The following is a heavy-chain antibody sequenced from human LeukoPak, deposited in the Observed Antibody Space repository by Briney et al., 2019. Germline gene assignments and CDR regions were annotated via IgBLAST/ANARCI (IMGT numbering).Heavy chain of an antibody. CDR2: ISSSSSTI. V-gene: IGHV3-48*01. Sequence: PGGSLRLSCAASGFTFSSYSMNWVRQAPGKGLEWVSYISSSSSTIYYADSVKGRFTISRDNAKNSLYLQMNSLRAEDTAVYYCASVAVPMVREFGGWLDPWGQGTLVTVSS. J-gene: IGHJ5*02. CDR3: ASVAVPMVREFGGWLDP. CDR1: GFTFSSYS. D-gene: IGHD3-10*01.